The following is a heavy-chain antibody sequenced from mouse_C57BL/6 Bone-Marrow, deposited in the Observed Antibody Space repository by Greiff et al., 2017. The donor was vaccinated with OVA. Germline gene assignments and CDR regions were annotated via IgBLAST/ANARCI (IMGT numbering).Heavy chain of an antibody. Sequence: EVHLVESGGGLVKPGGSLTLSCAASGFTFSDYGMHWVRQAPEKGLEWVAYISSGSSTIYYADTVKGRFTISRDNAKNTLFLQMTSLRSEDTAMYYCARPYDYKLYFDYWGQGTTLTVSS. D-gene: IGHD2-4*01. CDR3: ARPYDYKLYFDY. CDR2: ISSGSSTI. CDR1: GFTFSDYG. V-gene: IGHV5-17*01. J-gene: IGHJ2*01.